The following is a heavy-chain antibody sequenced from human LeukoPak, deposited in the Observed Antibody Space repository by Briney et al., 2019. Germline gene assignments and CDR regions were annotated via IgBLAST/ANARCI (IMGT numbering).Heavy chain of an antibody. CDR3: ARGPATYYYYMDV. CDR2: IYHSGST. V-gene: IGHV4-38-2*02. CDR1: GYSISSGYY. Sequence: PSENLSLTCTVSGYSISSGYYWGWIRQPPGKGLEWIGSIYHSGSTYYNPSLKSRVTISVDTSKNQFSLKLSSVTAADTAVYYCARGPATYYYYMDVWGKGTTVTVSS. D-gene: IGHD2-15*01. J-gene: IGHJ6*03.